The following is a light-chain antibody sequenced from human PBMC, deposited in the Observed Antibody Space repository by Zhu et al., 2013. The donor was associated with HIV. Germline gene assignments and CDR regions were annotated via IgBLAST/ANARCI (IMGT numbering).Light chain of an antibody. V-gene: IGKV3-15*01. J-gene: IGKJ2*01. Sequence: IVLTQSPAILSVSPGGRATLSCGASQSVGNNLAWYQQKSGQAPRLLIYGASTRATDIPDRFSGSGSGTDFALTISSLQSEDFAFYYCHQYDKWPPTFGQGTKLEIK. CDR2: GAS. CDR3: HQYDKWPPT. CDR1: QSVGNN.